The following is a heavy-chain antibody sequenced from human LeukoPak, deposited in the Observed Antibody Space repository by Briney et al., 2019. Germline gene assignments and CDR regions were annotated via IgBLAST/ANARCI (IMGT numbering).Heavy chain of an antibody. CDR1: GGSITRYY. CDR2: TRYSGST. Sequence: SETLSLTCSVFGGSITRYYWSWIRQPPGKGLEWIGYTRYSGSTNYNPSLKSRVIISVDTSKNQLSLKLSSVTAADTAVYYCARDLDNSGWYVFDYWGQGSLVTVSS. V-gene: IGHV4-59*12. CDR3: ARDLDNSGWYVFDY. D-gene: IGHD6-19*01. J-gene: IGHJ4*02.